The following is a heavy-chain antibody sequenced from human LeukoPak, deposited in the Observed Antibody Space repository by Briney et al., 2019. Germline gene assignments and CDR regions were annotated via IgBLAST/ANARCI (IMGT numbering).Heavy chain of an antibody. CDR3: ARDLAAAGIIEST. CDR2: INHSGST. CDR1: GGSFSGYY. Sequence: SETLSLTCAVYGGSFSGYYWSWIRQPPGKGLEWIGEINHSGSTNYNPSLKSRVTISVDTSKNQFSLKLSSVTAADTAVYYCARDLAAAGIIESTWGQGTLVTVSS. D-gene: IGHD6-13*01. J-gene: IGHJ5*02. V-gene: IGHV4-34*01.